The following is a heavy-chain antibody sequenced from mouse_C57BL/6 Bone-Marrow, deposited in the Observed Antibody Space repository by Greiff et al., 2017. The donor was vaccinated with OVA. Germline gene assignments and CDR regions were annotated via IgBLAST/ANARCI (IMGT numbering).Heavy chain of an antibody. CDR2: INPSTGGT. V-gene: IGHV1-42*01. CDR1: GYSFTGYY. J-gene: IGHJ3*01. CDR3: ARGCTSPFAY. Sequence: EVQLQQSGPELVKPGASVKISCKASGYSFTGYYMNWVKQSPEKSLEWIGEINPSTGGTTYNQKFKAKATLTVDKSSSTAYMQLKSLTSEDSAVYYCARGCTSPFAYWGQGTLVTVSA.